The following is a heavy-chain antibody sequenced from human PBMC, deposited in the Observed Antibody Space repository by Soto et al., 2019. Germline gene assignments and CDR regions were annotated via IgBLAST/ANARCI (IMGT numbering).Heavy chain of an antibody. CDR1: GGTFSSYT. V-gene: IGHV1-69*02. Sequence: QVQLVQSGAEVKKPGSSVKVSCKASGGTFSSYTISWVRQAPGQGLEWMGRIIPILGIATYAQKFQGRVTITADKSTSTAYMELSSLRSEDTAVYYCAGQGIPYYYYGMDVWGQGTTVTVSS. CDR2: IIPILGIA. J-gene: IGHJ6*02. D-gene: IGHD1-20*01. CDR3: AGQGIPYYYYGMDV.